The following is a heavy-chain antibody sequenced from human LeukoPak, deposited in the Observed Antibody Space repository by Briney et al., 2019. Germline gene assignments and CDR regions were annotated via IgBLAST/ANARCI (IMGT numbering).Heavy chain of an antibody. CDR1: GYTFTGYY. D-gene: IGHD3-10*01. CDR2: INPNSGGT. V-gene: IGHV1-2*02. CDR3: ARGKGMVRGVITFLFDY. Sequence: ASVKVSCKASGYTFTGYYMHWVRQAPGQGLEWMGWINPNSGGTNYAQKFQGRVTMTRDTSISTAYMELSRLRSDDMAVYYCARGKGMVRGVITFLFDYWGQGTLVTVSS. J-gene: IGHJ4*02.